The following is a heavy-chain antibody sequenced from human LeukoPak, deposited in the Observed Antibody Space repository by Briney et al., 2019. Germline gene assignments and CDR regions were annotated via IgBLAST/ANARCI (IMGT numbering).Heavy chain of an antibody. J-gene: IGHJ6*03. CDR1: GYTFTRYG. CDR3: ARAHPGIQLWLSVYYYYYMDV. Sequence: RASVKVSCKASGYTFTRYGISWVRQAPGQGLEWMGWISAYNGNTNYAQKLQGRVTMTTDTSTSTAYMELRSLRSDDTAVYYCARAHPGIQLWLSVYYYYYMDVWGKGTTVTVSS. CDR2: ISAYNGNT. D-gene: IGHD5-18*01. V-gene: IGHV1-18*01.